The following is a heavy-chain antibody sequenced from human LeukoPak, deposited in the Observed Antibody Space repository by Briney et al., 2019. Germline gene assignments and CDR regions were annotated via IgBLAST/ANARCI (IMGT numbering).Heavy chain of an antibody. Sequence: GASVKVSCKASGGTFSSYAISWVRQAPGQGLEWMGGIIPIFGTANYAQKFQGRVTMTRDTSTSTVYMELSSLKSDDTAVYYCATEGKLYYGMDVWGQGTTVTVSS. D-gene: IGHD4-23*01. V-gene: IGHV1-69*05. J-gene: IGHJ6*02. CDR2: IIPIFGTA. CDR3: ATEGKLYYGMDV. CDR1: GGTFSSYA.